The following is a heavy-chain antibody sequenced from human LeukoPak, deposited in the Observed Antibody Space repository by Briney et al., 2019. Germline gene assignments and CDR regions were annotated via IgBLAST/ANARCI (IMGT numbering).Heavy chain of an antibody. J-gene: IGHJ4*02. CDR1: GFTFSSYS. Sequence: GGSLRLSCAASGFTFSSYSMNWVRQAPGKGLEWVSGINWNGGSTGYADSVKGRFTISRDNAKNSLYLQMNSLRAEDTALYYCARVGYGYVFDYWGQGTLVTVSS. CDR2: INWNGGST. V-gene: IGHV3-20*04. CDR3: ARVGYGYVFDY. D-gene: IGHD5-18*01.